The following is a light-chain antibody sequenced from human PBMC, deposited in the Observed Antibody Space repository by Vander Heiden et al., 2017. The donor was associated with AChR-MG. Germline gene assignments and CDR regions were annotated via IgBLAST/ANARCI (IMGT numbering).Light chain of an antibody. CDR1: QSVSSN. CDR3: QQYNNWPWT. Sequence: EIVMTQSPATLSVSPGERATLSCRASQSVSSNLAWYQQKPGQAPRPLIYGASTRATNIPARFSGSGSGTEFTLTISSLQSEDFAVYYCQQYNNWPWTFGQGTKVEIK. J-gene: IGKJ1*01. V-gene: IGKV3-15*01. CDR2: GAS.